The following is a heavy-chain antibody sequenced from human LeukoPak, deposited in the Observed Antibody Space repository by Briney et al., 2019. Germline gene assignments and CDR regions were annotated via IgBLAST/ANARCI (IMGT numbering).Heavy chain of an antibody. J-gene: IGHJ4*02. D-gene: IGHD4/OR15-4a*01. Sequence: PAETLSLTCTVSGGSLSSYYWRWIRQPPGKGREWIGYIYYSGSTNYSPTLKCRVTISVDTSKNQFSLKLSSVTAADTAVYYCARAKTMVAPYDYWGQGTLVTVSS. CDR2: IYYSGST. V-gene: IGHV4-59*01. CDR3: ARAKTMVAPYDY. CDR1: GGSLSSYY.